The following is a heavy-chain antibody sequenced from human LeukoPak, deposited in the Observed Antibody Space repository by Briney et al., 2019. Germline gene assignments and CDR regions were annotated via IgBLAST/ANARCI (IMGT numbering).Heavy chain of an antibody. D-gene: IGHD3-10*01. CDR2: IKRKTDGRTS. Sequence: PGGSLRLSCAASGFTFTDAWMSWVRQAPGKGLEWVGRIKRKTDGRTSDYAAPVKGRFTISRDDSKNTLFLQMNSLKIDDTAVYHCTTNRPGGWFGELAVWGQGTTVTVSS. CDR3: TTNRPGGWFGELAV. J-gene: IGHJ6*01. CDR1: GFTFTDAW. V-gene: IGHV3-15*01.